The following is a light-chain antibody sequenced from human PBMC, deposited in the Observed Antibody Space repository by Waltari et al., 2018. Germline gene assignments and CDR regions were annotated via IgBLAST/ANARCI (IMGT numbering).Light chain of an antibody. CDR1: SNDLGGYVY. V-gene: IGLV2-11*01. Sequence: QSALTQPRSVSASPGQSVTISCTGTSNDLGGYVYVSWYQQYPGRPPRLLIFDVSQRPSGVPDRFSGSKSGTKASLTISGLQSDDEADYYCFAYAGTYTYLFGTGTRVTVL. CDR2: DVS. J-gene: IGLJ1*01. CDR3: FAYAGTYTYL.